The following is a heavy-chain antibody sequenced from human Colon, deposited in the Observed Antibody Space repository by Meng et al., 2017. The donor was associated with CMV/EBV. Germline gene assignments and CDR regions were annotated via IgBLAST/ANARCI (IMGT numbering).Heavy chain of an antibody. CDR1: GFALRSSA. D-gene: IGHD2/OR15-2a*01. V-gene: IGHV3-23*04. J-gene: IGHJ4*02. Sequence: EVHLVVSGGGLVQPVGSRGLSCAASGFALRSSAMTWVRQAAGAGLEWLSTISFDSTDTWYADSVKGRFTISRDNSKNTLYLQINSLRAEDTALYYCAKEEYYRFDYWGQGTLVTVSS. CDR3: AKEEYYRFDY. CDR2: ISFDSTDT.